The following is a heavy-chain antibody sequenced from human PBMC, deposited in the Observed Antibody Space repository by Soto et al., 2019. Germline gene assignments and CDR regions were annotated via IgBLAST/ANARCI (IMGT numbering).Heavy chain of an antibody. CDR3: ANRNRYYSMDV. Sequence: PGGSLELSCAACGFTFNSYAITGARKAQEKGLEWVSTVTGSAGSGGRAYYADSVKDRFTISRDNSKNTLFLQMNSLRAEDTAVYFCANRNRYYSMDVWGQGTTVTVSS. CDR1: GFTFNSYA. D-gene: IGHD3-16*02. V-gene: IGHV3-23*01. CDR2: VTGSAGSGGRA. J-gene: IGHJ6*02.